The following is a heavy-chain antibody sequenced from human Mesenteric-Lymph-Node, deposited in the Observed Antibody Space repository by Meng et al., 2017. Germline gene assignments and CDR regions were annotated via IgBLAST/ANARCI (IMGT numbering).Heavy chain of an antibody. CDR3: ARNVRLRDGYNSDY. J-gene: IGHJ4*02. V-gene: IGHV3-21*01. Sequence: EVQLVESGGGLVKPGGSLRLSCAASGFTFSSHSMIWFRQAPGKGLEWVSSISSSSSYIYYADSVKGRFTISRDNAKNSLYLQMNSLRAEDTAVYYCARNVRLRDGYNSDYWGQGTLVTVSS. CDR2: ISSSSSYI. D-gene: IGHD5-24*01. CDR1: GFTFSSHS.